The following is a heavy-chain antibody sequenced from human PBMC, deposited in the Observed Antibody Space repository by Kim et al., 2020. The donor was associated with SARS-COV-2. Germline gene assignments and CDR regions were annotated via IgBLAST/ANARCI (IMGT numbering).Heavy chain of an antibody. D-gene: IGHD1-26*01. Sequence: SPSIQGQVTISADKSISTAYLQWGSLKASDTAMYYCARHGVGLYYYGMDVWGQGTTVTVSS. CDR3: ARHGVGLYYYGMDV. J-gene: IGHJ6*02. V-gene: IGHV5-51*01.